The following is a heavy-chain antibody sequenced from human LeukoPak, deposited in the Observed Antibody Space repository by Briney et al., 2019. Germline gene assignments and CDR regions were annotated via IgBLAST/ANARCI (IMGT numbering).Heavy chain of an antibody. D-gene: IGHD4-23*01. Sequence: SETLSLTCTVSGASISPDSWTWIRQPPGKGLEWIGSLHYSGVAFHNPSLRSRVTMSLDTPSKLFSLRLTSVTAADAAVYFCTRGLRWTDFWGLGTLVIVSS. V-gene: IGHV4-59*01. CDR3: TRGLRWTDF. J-gene: IGHJ4*02. CDR1: GASISPDS. CDR2: LHYSGVA.